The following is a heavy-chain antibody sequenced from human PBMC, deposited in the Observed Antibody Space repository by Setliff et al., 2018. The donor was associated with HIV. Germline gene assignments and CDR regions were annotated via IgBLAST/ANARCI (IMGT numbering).Heavy chain of an antibody. CDR2: ISAYNGNT. Sequence: ASVKVSCKASGYNFINYGISWVRQAPGQGLEWMGWISAYNGNTDYAPRLLGRVTMTTDTFTRTAYMELMSLSSADTAVYYCARARLQGIVTAVGPRDNCLDPWGQGTRVTVSS. V-gene: IGHV1-18*01. D-gene: IGHD1-26*01. J-gene: IGHJ5*02. CDR1: GYNFINYG. CDR3: ARARLQGIVTAVGPRDNCLDP.